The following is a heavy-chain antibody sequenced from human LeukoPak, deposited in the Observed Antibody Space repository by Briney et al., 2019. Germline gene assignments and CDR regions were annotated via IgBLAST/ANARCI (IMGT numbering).Heavy chain of an antibody. J-gene: IGHJ6*03. CDR1: GYTFTSYA. D-gene: IGHD2-2*02. Sequence: ASVKVSCKASGYTFTSYAMHWVRQAPGQRLEWMGWINAGNGNTKYSQKFQGRVTITRDTSASTAYMELSSLRSEDTAVYYCARGGLVPAAIGSYYYYYMDVWGKGTTVTVSS. CDR3: ARGGLVPAAIGSYYYYYMDV. V-gene: IGHV1-3*01. CDR2: INAGNGNT.